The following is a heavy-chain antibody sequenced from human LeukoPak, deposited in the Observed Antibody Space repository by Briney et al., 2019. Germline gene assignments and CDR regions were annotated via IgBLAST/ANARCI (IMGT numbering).Heavy chain of an antibody. CDR3: ARGYDFWSGLYYFDY. CDR1: GYTFTSYG. CDR2: ISAYNGNT. Sequence: ASVKVSCKASGYTFTSYGISWARQAPGQGLEWMGWISAYNGNTNYAQKLQGRVTMTTDTSTSTAYMELRSLRSDDTAVYYCARGYDFWSGLYYFDYWGQGTLVTVSS. J-gene: IGHJ4*02. V-gene: IGHV1-18*01. D-gene: IGHD3-3*01.